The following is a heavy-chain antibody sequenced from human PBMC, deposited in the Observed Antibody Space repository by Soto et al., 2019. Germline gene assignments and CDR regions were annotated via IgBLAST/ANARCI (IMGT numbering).Heavy chain of an antibody. CDR1: GFTFSDYY. CDR3: AIPVGNYYDSSSYVPNFDY. D-gene: IGHD3-22*01. V-gene: IGHV3-11*06. J-gene: IGHJ4*03. Sequence: GGSLRLSCAASGFTFSDYYMSWIRQAPGKGLEWVSYISSSSSYTNYADSVKGRFTISRDNAKNSLYLQMNSLRAEDTAVYYCAIPVGNYYDSSSYVPNFDYWGQGTTVTVSS. CDR2: ISSSSSYT.